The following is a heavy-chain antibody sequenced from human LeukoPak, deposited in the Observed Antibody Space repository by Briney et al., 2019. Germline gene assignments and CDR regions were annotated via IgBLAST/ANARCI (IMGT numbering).Heavy chain of an antibody. J-gene: IGHJ4*02. CDR2: ISGSGGST. CDR3: AKDVRDSTYYFDY. Sequence: GGTLRLSCAASGFTFSSYGMSWVRQAPGKGLEWVSAISGSGGSTYYADSVKGRFTISRDNSKNTLYLQMNSLRAEDTAVYYCAKDVRDSTYYFDYWGQGILVTVSS. V-gene: IGHV3-23*01. D-gene: IGHD2-15*01. CDR1: GFTFSSYG.